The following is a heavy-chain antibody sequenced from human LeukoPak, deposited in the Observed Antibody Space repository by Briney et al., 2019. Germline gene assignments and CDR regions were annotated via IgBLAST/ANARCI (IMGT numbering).Heavy chain of an antibody. V-gene: IGHV4-61*02. CDR3: ARDDPLAY. CDR2: IYTSGST. CDR1: GGSISSGSYY. Sequence: SQTLSLTCTVSGGSISSGSYYWSWIRQPAGKGLEWIGRIYTSGSTNYNPSLKSRVTMSVDTSKNQFSLKLSSVTAADTAVYYCARDDPLAYWGQGTLVTVSS. J-gene: IGHJ4*02.